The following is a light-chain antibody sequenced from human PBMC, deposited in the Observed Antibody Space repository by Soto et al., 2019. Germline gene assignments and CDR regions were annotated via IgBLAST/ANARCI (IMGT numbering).Light chain of an antibody. CDR2: EVT. CDR1: SSDIGGYDH. CDR3: SSYTSSRSWV. V-gene: IGLV2-14*01. J-gene: IGLJ3*02. Sequence: QSALTQPAFVSGSPGQSITISCTGTSSDIGGYDHVSWYQQHPGKAPKFLIYEVTNRPSGISNRFSGSKSDNTASLTISGLLAEDEADYYCSSYTSSRSWVFGGGTKVTVL.